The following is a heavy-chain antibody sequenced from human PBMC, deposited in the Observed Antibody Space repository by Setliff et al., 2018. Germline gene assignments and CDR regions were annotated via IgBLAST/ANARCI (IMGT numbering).Heavy chain of an antibody. CDR3: ARAPIAASGTFWFDP. CDR2: INPNSGGT. J-gene: IGHJ5*02. Sequence: ASVKVSCKASSYTFSSYGISWVRQAPGQGLEWMGWINPNSGGTNYTQKFQGRVTMTRDTSISTACMEVSRLRFDDTAVYYCARAPIAASGTFWFDPWGQGALVTVSS. D-gene: IGHD6-13*01. V-gene: IGHV1-2*02. CDR1: SYTFSSYG.